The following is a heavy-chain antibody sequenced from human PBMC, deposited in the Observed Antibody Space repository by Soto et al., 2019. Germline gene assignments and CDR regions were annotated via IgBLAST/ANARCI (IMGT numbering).Heavy chain of an antibody. CDR1: GDTFTANY. J-gene: IGHJ4*02. D-gene: IGHD3-22*01. Sequence: GASVKVSCKASGDTFTANYIHWVRQAPGQRFEWMGWINPKSGGTKYPQKFQGRVTMTRDKSISTAYLQWSSLKASDTAMYYCARPVRSGYYYDSSGSYYFDYWGQGTLVTVSS. CDR3: ARPVRSGYYYDSSGSYYFDY. CDR2: INPKSGGT. V-gene: IGHV1-2*02.